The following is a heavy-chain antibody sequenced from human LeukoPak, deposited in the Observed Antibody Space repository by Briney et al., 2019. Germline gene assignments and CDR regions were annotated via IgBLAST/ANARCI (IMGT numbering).Heavy chain of an antibody. CDR3: AREDPGGAFDV. CDR2: IGTYNGNP. J-gene: IGHJ3*01. Sequence: ASVKVSCKASGYTFTNYAISWVRQAPGQGLEWMGWIGTYNGNPDYTQSLQGRVTMTTDTSTSTAYVELRSLKSDDTAVYYCAREDPGGAFDVWGRGTMVIVSS. V-gene: IGHV1-18*01. CDR1: GYTFTNYA. D-gene: IGHD3-16*01.